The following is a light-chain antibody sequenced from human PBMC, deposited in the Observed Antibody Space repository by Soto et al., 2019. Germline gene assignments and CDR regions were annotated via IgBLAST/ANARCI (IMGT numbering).Light chain of an antibody. CDR2: LEGRGNY. CDR3: ETWDSNTHV. J-gene: IGLJ7*01. V-gene: IGLV4-60*02. Sequence: QPVLTQSSSASASLGSSVKLTCTLSSGHSSYIIAWHQQQPGKAPRYLMKLEGRGNYNKGSGVPDRFSGSSSGADRYLTISNLQFEDEADYYCETWDSNTHVFGTGTQLTVL. CDR1: SGHSSYI.